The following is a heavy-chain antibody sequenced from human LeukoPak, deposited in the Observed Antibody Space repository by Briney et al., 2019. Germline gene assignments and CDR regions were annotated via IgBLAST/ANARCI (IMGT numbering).Heavy chain of an antibody. J-gene: IGHJ4*02. CDR1: DFAFYGYS. D-gene: IGHD6-19*01. CDR2: ISSNSGYI. V-gene: IGHV3-21*06. Sequence: PGGSLRLSCAASDFAFYGYSMHWVSQAPGKGLEWISSISSNSGYIYYADSVKGRFTISRDNAKNSLYLQVTGLRVEDTALYYCAREIVSSGCLDYWGQGSLVTVSS. CDR3: AREIVSSGCLDY.